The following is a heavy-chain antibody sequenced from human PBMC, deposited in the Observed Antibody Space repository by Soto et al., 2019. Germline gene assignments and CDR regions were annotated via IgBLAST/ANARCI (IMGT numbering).Heavy chain of an antibody. CDR3: ARTNTAMVETYYYYYGMDV. Sequence: QVQLQESGPGLVKPSQTLSLTCTVSGGSISSGGYYWSWIRQHPGKGLEWIGYIYYSGSTYYNPSLKSRVTISVDTSKNQFSLKLSSVTAADTAVYYCARTNTAMVETYYYYYGMDVWGQGTTVTVSS. J-gene: IGHJ6*02. V-gene: IGHV4-31*03. CDR1: GGSISSGGYY. CDR2: IYYSGST. D-gene: IGHD5-18*01.